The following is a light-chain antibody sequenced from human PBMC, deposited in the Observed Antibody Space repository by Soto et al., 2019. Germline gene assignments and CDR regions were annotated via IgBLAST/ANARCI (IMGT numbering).Light chain of an antibody. V-gene: IGLV1-47*01. CDR2: KNN. J-gene: IGLJ7*01. Sequence: QPVLTQPPSASGTPGQRVTISCSGSSSNIGNFYVYWYQQLPGTAPKLLIYKNNQRPLGVPDRFSGSKSGTSASLAISGLRYEDEADYYCAAWDDSLSGPGVFGGGTQLTVL. CDR3: AAWDDSLSGPGV. CDR1: SSNIGNFY.